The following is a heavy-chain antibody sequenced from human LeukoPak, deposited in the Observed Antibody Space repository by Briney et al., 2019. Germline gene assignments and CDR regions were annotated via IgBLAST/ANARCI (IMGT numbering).Heavy chain of an antibody. J-gene: IGHJ3*02. Sequence: SETLSLTCTVSGGSINSYYWSWIRQPPGKGLEWIGYIYYSGTTNYNPSLKSRVTISVDTSKNQFSLKLSSVTAADTAVYYCARRYSGSDCLDPSFDIWGQGTMVTVSS. V-gene: IGHV4-59*01. CDR1: GGSINSYY. D-gene: IGHD1-26*01. CDR3: ARRYSGSDCLDPSFDI. CDR2: IYYSGTT.